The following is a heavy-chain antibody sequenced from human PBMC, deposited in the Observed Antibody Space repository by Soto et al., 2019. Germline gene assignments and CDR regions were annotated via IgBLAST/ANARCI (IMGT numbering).Heavy chain of an antibody. V-gene: IGHV4-39*01. D-gene: IGHD3-10*01. J-gene: IGHJ4*02. CDR3: ATLWGQD. Sequence: SETLSLTCTVSGGSISSSSYYWGWIRQPPGKGLEWIGRIYYSGSTYYNPSLKSRVTISVDTSKNRFSLKLSSVTAADTAVYYCATLWGQDWGQGTLVTVSS. CDR1: GGSISSSSYY. CDR2: IYYSGST.